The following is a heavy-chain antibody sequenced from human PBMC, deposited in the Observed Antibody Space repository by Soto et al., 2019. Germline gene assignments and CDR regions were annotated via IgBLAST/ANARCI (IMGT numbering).Heavy chain of an antibody. V-gene: IGHV4-30-2*01. CDR3: ARAAKVTTGYWYLDL. CDR2: IYHSGST. J-gene: IGHJ2*01. D-gene: IGHD4-17*01. Sequence: SETLSLTCAVSGGSTSSGGYSWSWIRQPPGKGLEWIGYIYHSGSTYYNPSLKSRVTISVDRSKNQFSLKLSSVTAADTAVYYCARAAKVTTGYWYLDLSGRGTMVTVYS. CDR1: GGSTSSGGYS.